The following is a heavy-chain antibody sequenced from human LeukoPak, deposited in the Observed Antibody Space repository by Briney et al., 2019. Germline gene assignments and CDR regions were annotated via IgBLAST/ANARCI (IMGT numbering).Heavy chain of an antibody. Sequence: SETLSRTCAVYGGSFSGYYWSWIRQPPGKGLEWIGEINHSGSTNYNPSLKSRVTISVDTSKNQFSLKLSSVTAADTAVYYCARGRITMIVVAPKRAFDIWGQGTMVTVSS. CDR2: INHSGST. CDR3: ARGRITMIVVAPKRAFDI. J-gene: IGHJ3*02. CDR1: GGSFSGYY. D-gene: IGHD3-22*01. V-gene: IGHV4-34*01.